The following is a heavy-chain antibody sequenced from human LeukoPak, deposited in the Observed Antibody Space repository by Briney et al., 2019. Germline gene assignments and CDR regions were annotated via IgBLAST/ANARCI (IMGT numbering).Heavy chain of an antibody. J-gene: IGHJ3*01. CDR2: IYSSGIT. CDR1: GGSISSYY. Sequence: SETLSLTCTVSGGSISSYYWSWVRQPPGKGLEWIGYIYSSGITNYNPSLTSRVTISVDTSTNQFSLKLTSVTAADSAAYYCARHLKKTTTRIAAFDVWGQGTMVSVSS. V-gene: IGHV4-59*08. CDR3: ARHLKKTTTRIAAFDV. D-gene: IGHD1-1*01.